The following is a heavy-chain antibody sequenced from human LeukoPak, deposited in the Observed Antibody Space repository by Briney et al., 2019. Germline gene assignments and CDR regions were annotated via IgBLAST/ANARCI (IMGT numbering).Heavy chain of an antibody. Sequence: GGSLRLSCAASGFTFSNYWMSWVRQAPGKGLEWVANIKQDGSEKCYVDSVKGRFTISRDNAKDSLYLQMNSLRAEDTAVYYCARDRWELLSNSYHYCGLDVWGQGTTVTVSS. CDR2: IKQDGSEK. CDR1: GFTFSNYW. J-gene: IGHJ6*02. CDR3: ARDRWELLSNSYHYCGLDV. V-gene: IGHV3-7*01. D-gene: IGHD2-15*01.